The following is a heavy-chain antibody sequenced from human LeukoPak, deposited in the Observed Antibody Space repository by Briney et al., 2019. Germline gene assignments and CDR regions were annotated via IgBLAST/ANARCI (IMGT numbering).Heavy chain of an antibody. CDR1: GGSFSGYY. J-gene: IGHJ4*02. V-gene: IGHV4-34*01. Sequence: PSETLSLTCAVYGGSFSGYYWSWIRQPPGKGLEWIGEINHSGSTNYNPSLKSRVTISVDTSKNQFSLKLSSVTAADTAVYYCARRGVRGVIGSYYFDYWGQGTLVTVSS. CDR3: ARRGVRGVIGSYYFDY. D-gene: IGHD3-10*01. CDR2: INHSGST.